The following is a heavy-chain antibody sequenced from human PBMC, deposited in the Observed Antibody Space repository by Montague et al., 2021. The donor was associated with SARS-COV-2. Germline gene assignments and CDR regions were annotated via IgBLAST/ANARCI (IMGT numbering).Heavy chain of an antibody. Sequence: SETLSLTCAVYGGSFSDYHWTWIRQSPGGGLEWSGQINYGGSTKYNPSLRSRVTITIDTSKNQFSLKLTSVTAADTAVYYFARHERQWLRLYPYYFDYWGQGTLVTVSS. J-gene: IGHJ4*02. CDR2: INYGGST. CDR3: ARHERQWLRLYPYYFDY. V-gene: IGHV4-34*01. CDR1: GGSFSDYH. D-gene: IGHD5-12*01.